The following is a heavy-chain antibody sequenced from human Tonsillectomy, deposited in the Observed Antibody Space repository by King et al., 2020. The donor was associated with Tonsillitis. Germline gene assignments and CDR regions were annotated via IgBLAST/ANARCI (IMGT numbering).Heavy chain of an antibody. CDR3: ARSTIMDSDLDY. D-gene: IGHD2-21*02. V-gene: IGHV2-70*04. CDR1: GFSLSTRGMR. CDR2: IDWDDNK. J-gene: IGHJ4*02. Sequence: TLKESGPALVKPTPTLTLTCTFSGFSLSTRGMRVGWIRQPPGKALEWLARIDWDDNKFYNASLKTRLTISRVTSKNQVVLTMTNMNPVDTATYYCARSTIMDSDLDYWGQGTLVTVSS.